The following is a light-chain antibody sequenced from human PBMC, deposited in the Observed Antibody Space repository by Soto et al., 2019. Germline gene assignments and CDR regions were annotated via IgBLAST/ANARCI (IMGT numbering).Light chain of an antibody. V-gene: IGLV3-21*04. Sequence: SYELTQPPSVSVAPGETARITCGGNNIGSKSVHWYQQRPGQAPVLVIYYDSGRPSGIPERFSGSNSGNTATLTINRVEAGDEADYYCQVWDSGRDNVVFGGGTKLTVL. CDR1: NIGSKS. J-gene: IGLJ2*01. CDR3: QVWDSGRDNVV. CDR2: YDS.